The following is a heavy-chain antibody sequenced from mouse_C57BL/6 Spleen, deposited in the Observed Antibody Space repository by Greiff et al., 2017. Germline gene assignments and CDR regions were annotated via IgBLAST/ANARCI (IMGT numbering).Heavy chain of an antibody. CDR2: INPNNGGT. V-gene: IGHV1-18*01. CDR3: ARAFPFAY. CDR1: GYTFTDYN. J-gene: IGHJ3*01. Sequence: EVQLQQSGPELVKPGASVKIPCKASGYTFTDYNMDWVKQSHGKSLEWIGDINPNNGGTIYNQKFKGKATLTVDKSSSTADMELRSLTSEDTAVYYCARAFPFAYWGQGTLVTVSA.